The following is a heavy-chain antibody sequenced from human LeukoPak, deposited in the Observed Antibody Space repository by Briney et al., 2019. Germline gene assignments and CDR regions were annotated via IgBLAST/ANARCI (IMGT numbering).Heavy chain of an antibody. D-gene: IGHD1-26*01. V-gene: IGHV4-34*01. Sequence: PSETLSLTCAVYGGSFSGYYWSWIRQPPGKGLEWIGEINHSGSTNYNPSLKSRVTISVDTSKNQFSLKLCSVSAVGTAVYYCARWEGGSYYDFDYWGQGTLVTVSS. CDR1: GGSFSGYY. CDR3: ARWEGGSYYDFDY. J-gene: IGHJ4*02. CDR2: INHSGST.